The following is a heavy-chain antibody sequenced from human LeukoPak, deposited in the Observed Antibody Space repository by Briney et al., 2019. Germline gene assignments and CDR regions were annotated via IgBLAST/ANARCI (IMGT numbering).Heavy chain of an antibody. CDR3: ARDNGGGYNAFDI. J-gene: IGHJ3*02. CDR1: GGTFTSYS. CDR2: INPSGGST. Sequence: GASVKVSCKASGGTFTSYSMHWVRQAPGQGLEWMGIINPSGGSTSYAQKFQGRVTTTRDTSTSTVYMELSSLRSEDTAVYYCARDNGGGYNAFDIWGQGTMVTVSS. V-gene: IGHV1-46*01. D-gene: IGHD5-24*01.